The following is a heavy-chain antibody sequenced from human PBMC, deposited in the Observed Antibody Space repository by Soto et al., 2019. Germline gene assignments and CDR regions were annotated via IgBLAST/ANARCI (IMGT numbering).Heavy chain of an antibody. CDR3: ARGLDTAMVKDNWFDP. Sequence: HPGGSLRLSCAASGFTFSSYWMHWVRQAPGKGLVWVSRINSDGSSTSYADSVKGRFTISRDNAKDTLYLQMNSLRAEDTAVYYCARGLDTAMVKDNWFDPWGQGTLVTVSS. CDR1: GFTFSSYW. CDR2: INSDGSST. J-gene: IGHJ5*02. D-gene: IGHD5-18*01. V-gene: IGHV3-74*01.